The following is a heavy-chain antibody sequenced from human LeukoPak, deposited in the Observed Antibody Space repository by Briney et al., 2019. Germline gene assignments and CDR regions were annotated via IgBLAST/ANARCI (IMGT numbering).Heavy chain of an antibody. CDR3: ARDGNSVHGFDY. CDR2: INPNSGGT. D-gene: IGHD4-23*01. CDR1: GYTFTGFY. V-gene: IGHV1-2*02. Sequence: ASVKVSXKASGYTFTGFYMHWVRQAPGQGLEWMGWINPNSGGTNYAQKFQGRVTMTRDTSISTAYMELSRLRSDDTAVYYCARDGNSVHGFDYWGQGTLVTVSS. J-gene: IGHJ4*02.